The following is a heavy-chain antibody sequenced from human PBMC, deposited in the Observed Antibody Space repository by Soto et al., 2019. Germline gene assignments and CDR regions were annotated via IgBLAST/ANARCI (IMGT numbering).Heavy chain of an antibody. CDR2: IHHSGTT. Sequence: SETLSLTCVVSGGSISSGGYSWSWIRQPPGKGLEWIGYIHHSGTTYYNPSLRSRLTMSVDRSKSQVSLNLNSVTAADTAVYYCARDPLRDGSGYSYGMDVWGPGTTVT. CDR3: ARDPLRDGSGYSYGMDV. J-gene: IGHJ6*02. D-gene: IGHD3-22*01. CDR1: GGSISSGGYS. V-gene: IGHV4-30-2*01.